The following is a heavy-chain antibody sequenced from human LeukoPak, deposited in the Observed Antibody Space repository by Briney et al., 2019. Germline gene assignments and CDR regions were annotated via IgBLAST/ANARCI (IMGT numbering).Heavy chain of an antibody. CDR1: GFTFSSYS. CDR2: ISSSSSYI. Sequence: GGSLRLSCAASGFTFSSYSMNWVRQAPGKGLEWVSSISSSSSYIYYADSVKGRFTISRDNAKNSLYLQMNSLRAEDTAVYYCARALENPGIAAAGLGDAFDIWGQGTMVTVSS. V-gene: IGHV3-21*01. CDR3: ARALENPGIAAAGLGDAFDI. D-gene: IGHD6-13*01. J-gene: IGHJ3*02.